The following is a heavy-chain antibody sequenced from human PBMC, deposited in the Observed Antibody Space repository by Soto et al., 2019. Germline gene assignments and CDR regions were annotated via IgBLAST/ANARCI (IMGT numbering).Heavy chain of an antibody. D-gene: IGHD6-13*01. CDR2: ISAYNGNT. CDR1: GYTFTSYH. J-gene: IGHJ4*02. V-gene: IGHV1-18*01. CDR3: ARVSSSWYKDYFDY. Sequence: ASVKVSCKASGYTFTSYHITWVRQAPGQGLEWMGWISAYNGNTNYAQRFQGRVTITADESTSTAYMELSSLRSEDTAVYYCARVSSSWYKDYFDYWGQGTLVTVSS.